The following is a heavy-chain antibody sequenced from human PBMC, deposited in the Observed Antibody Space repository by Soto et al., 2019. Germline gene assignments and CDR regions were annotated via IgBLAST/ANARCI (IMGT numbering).Heavy chain of an antibody. D-gene: IGHD1-1*01. CDR3: ARIHTLALWFDP. V-gene: IGHV4-39*01. CDR2: IYYSGNN. Sequence: QLQLQESGPGLVKPSETLSLSCTVSGGSIISRDDYWGWIRQPPGKGLEWIGNIYYSGNNYYNPSLRSRVTISVDTSKSQFSLKLTSVTAADTAVYYCARIHTLALWFDPWGQGTLVVVSS. J-gene: IGHJ5*02. CDR1: GGSIISRDDY.